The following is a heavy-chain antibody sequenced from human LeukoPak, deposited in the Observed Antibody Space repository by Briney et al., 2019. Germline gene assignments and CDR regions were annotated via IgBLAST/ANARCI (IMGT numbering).Heavy chain of an antibody. V-gene: IGHV5-51*01. CDR3: ARQSFVVPAATHMDV. Sequence: GESLKISCKGCGYSFTTYWIAWVRQMPGKGLEFMGIIYPDDSDTRYSPSFQGQVTISADKSITTAYLQWSSLKTSDTAIYYCARQSFVVPAATHMDVWGKGTTVTVSS. CDR2: IYPDDSDT. J-gene: IGHJ6*03. D-gene: IGHD2-2*01. CDR1: GYSFTTYW.